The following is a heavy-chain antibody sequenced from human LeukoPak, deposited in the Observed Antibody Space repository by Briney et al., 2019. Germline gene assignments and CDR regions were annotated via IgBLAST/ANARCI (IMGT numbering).Heavy chain of an antibody. CDR3: ARNSALLTPYSSSLDAFDI. J-gene: IGHJ3*02. D-gene: IGHD6-6*01. CDR2: ISSSSSYI. CDR1: GFTFSSYS. V-gene: IGHV3-21*01. Sequence: GGSLRLSCAASGFTFSSYSMNWVRQAPGKGLEWVSSISSSSSYIYYADSVKGRFTISRDNAKNSLYLQMNSLRAEDTAVYYCARNSALLTPYSSSLDAFDIWGQGTMVTVSS.